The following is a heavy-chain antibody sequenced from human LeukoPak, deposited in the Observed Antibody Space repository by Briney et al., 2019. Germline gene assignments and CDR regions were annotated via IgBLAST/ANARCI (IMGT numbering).Heavy chain of an antibody. V-gene: IGHV4-39*01. Sequence: GSLRLSCAASGFTVSSNYMSWIRQPPGKGLEWIGSIYYSGSTYYNPSLKSRVTISVDTSKNQFSLKLSSVTAADTAVYYCASSDYEGGLAYYFDYWGQGTLVTVSS. CDR3: ASSDYEGGLAYYFDY. J-gene: IGHJ4*02. CDR2: IYYSGST. CDR1: GFTVSSNY. D-gene: IGHD5-12*01.